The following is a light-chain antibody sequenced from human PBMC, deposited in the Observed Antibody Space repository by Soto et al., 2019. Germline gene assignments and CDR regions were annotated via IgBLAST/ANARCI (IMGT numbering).Light chain of an antibody. Sequence: EIVMTQSLATLSVSPGERAILSCSASQSIRTNVAWYQQRPGQAPRLLIYGASTRATDIPARFSGSGSGTEFTLTISSLQSEDFAIYYCQQYNHWTSITFGQGTRLEF. CDR3: QQYNHWTSIT. CDR1: QSIRTN. J-gene: IGKJ5*01. CDR2: GAS. V-gene: IGKV3-15*01.